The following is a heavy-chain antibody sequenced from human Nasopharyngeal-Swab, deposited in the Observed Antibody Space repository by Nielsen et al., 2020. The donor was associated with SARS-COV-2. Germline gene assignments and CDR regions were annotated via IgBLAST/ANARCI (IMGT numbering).Heavy chain of an antibody. J-gene: IGHJ4*02. V-gene: IGHV7-4-1*02. CDR1: GYTFTSNV. CDR2: ISTKTGAP. Sequence: SVKVSCKASGYTFTSNVLNWVRQAPGQGPEYIGWISTKTGAPTYTQAFTGRFVISLDTSVSTTYLQISSLKADDTAVYYCARENQEYANIWIDYWGQGTQVTVSS. CDR3: ARENQEYANIWIDY. D-gene: IGHD1-1*01.